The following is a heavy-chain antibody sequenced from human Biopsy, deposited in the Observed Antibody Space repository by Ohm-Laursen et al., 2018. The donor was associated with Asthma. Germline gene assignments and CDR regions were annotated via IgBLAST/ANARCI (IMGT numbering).Heavy chain of an antibody. CDR1: GGTFSNLA. CDR2: IMTVFATT. Sequence: SSVNVSCKVPGGTFSNLAISWVRQAPGQGLEWLGGIMTVFATTNYAQKFQGRVTITADESTSTAYMKATSTRSAHTAIYYWARCQVGYSSGWSLLLKKIYYSGMDFWGQGPAVTVSS. V-gene: IGHV1-69*01. J-gene: IGHJ6*02. D-gene: IGHD6-19*01. CDR3: ARCQVGYSSGWSLLLKKIYYSGMDF.